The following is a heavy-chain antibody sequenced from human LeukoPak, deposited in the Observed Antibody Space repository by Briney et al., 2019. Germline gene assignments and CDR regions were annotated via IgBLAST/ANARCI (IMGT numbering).Heavy chain of an antibody. D-gene: IGHD1-26*01. CDR3: ARGWAYMDV. Sequence: SETLSLTCNVSGGSISGDYWSWIRQPAGKGLEWIGRINTSGNINCNPSLKSRVTMSLDTSKNQFSLNLRSVTAADTAVYYCARGWAYMDVWGKGTTVTVSS. J-gene: IGHJ6*03. V-gene: IGHV4-4*07. CDR1: GGSISGDY. CDR2: INTSGNI.